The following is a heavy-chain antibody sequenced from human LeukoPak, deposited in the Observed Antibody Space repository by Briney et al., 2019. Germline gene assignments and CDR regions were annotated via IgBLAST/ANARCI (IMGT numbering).Heavy chain of an antibody. Sequence: PGRSLRLSCAASGFTFSSYAMHWVRQAPGKGLEWVAVISYDGSNKYYADSVKGRFTISRDKSKNTLYLQMNSLRAEDTAVYYCARDAKREDWGLFDYWGQGTLVTVSS. CDR1: GFTFSSYA. CDR2: ISYDGSNK. CDR3: ARDAKREDWGLFDY. J-gene: IGHJ4*02. V-gene: IGHV3-30*01. D-gene: IGHD7-27*01.